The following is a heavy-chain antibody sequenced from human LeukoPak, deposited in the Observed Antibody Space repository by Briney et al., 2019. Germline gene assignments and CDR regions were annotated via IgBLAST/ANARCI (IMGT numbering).Heavy chain of an antibody. CDR3: ARMDSSSSGSWTYFDY. J-gene: IGHJ4*02. CDR2: IWYDGSNK. D-gene: IGHD6-6*01. V-gene: IGHV3-33*01. CDR1: GFAFSSYG. Sequence: GGSLRLSCAASGFAFSSYGMHWVRQAPGKGLEWVAVIWYDGSNKYYADSVKGRFTISRDNSKNTLYLQMNSLRAEDTAVYYCARMDSSSSGSWTYFDYWGQGTLVTVSS.